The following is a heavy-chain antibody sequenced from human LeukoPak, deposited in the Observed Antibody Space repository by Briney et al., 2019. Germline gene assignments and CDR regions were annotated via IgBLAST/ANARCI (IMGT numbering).Heavy chain of an antibody. CDR1: GYTFTSYY. J-gene: IGHJ6*03. Sequence: ASVKVSCKASGYTFTSYYMHWVRQAPGQGLEWMGIINPSGGSTSYAQKFQGRVTMTRDMSTSTVYMELSSLRSEDTAVYYCASGQLAYYYMDVWGRGTTVTVSS. V-gene: IGHV1-46*01. CDR3: ASGQLAYYYMDV. D-gene: IGHD4-11*01. CDR2: INPSGGST.